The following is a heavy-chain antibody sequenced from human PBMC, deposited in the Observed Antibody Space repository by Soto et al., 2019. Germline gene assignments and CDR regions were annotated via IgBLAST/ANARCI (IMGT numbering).Heavy chain of an antibody. V-gene: IGHV3-23*01. Sequence: GSLRLSCAVSGFICSSYDMSWVRQAPGKGLEWVSTILVGGSTHYEDSVKGRFTISRDTSKNTVYLQMNSLTAGDTAFYYCAKATATSGGAFEIYGQGTMVTVSS. D-gene: IGHD1-1*01. CDR2: ILVGGST. CDR1: GFICSSYD. J-gene: IGHJ3*02. CDR3: AKATATSGGAFEI.